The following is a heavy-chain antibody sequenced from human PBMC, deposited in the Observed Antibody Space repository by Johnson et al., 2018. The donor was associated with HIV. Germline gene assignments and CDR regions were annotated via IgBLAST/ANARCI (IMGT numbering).Heavy chain of an antibody. V-gene: IGHV3-23*04. CDR1: GFTFSSYA. CDR2: ISGSGGST. Sequence: MQLVESGGGVVQPGRSLRLSCAASGFTFSSYAMHWVRQAPGKGLEWVSAISGSGGSTYYADSVKGRFTISRDNSKNTLYLQMIRLRAEDTALYYCARLTSGAFDIWGPGTMVTVSS. J-gene: IGHJ3*02. D-gene: IGHD1-14*01. CDR3: ARLTSGAFDI.